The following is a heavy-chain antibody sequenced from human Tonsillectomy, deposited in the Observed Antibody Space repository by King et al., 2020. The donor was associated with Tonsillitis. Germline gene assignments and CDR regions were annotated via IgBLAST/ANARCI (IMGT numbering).Heavy chain of an antibody. V-gene: IGHV1-2*02. J-gene: IGHJ1*01. CDR1: GYTFTGYY. CDR2: INPNSGGT. Sequence: QLVQSGAEVKKPGASVKVSCKASGYTFTGYYMHWVRQAPGQGLEWMGWINPNSGGTNYEQKFQGRVTMTRDTSISTAYMELSRLRSDDTAVYYCARERWLVRVGYFQHWGQGTLVTVSS. D-gene: IGHD6-19*01. CDR3: ARERWLVRVGYFQH.